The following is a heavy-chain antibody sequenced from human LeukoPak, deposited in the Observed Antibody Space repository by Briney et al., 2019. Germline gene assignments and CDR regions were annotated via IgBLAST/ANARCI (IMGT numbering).Heavy chain of an antibody. CDR2: INRGGST. CDR1: GGSFSGNY. Sequence: SETLSLTCVVYGGSFSGNYWSWIRQPPGKGLEWIGEINRGGSTNYNPSLKSRLRISLDRSKNQFSLELNSVAAADTAVYYCARGYASGSYYHYWGQGTLVTVSS. J-gene: IGHJ4*02. CDR3: ARGYASGSYYHY. V-gene: IGHV4-34*01. D-gene: IGHD3-10*01.